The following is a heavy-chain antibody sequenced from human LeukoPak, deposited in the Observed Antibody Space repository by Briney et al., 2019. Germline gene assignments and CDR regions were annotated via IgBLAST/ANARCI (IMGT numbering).Heavy chain of an antibody. CDR2: IIPIFGTA. V-gene: IGHV1-69*13. J-gene: IGHJ3*02. CDR3: ARGGIVGSAFDI. CDR1: GYTFTSYG. Sequence: VASVKVSCKASGYTFTSYGISWVRQAPGQGLEWMGGIIPIFGTANYAQKFQGRVTITADESTSTAYMELSSLRSEDTAVYYCARGGIVGSAFDIWGQGTMVTVSS. D-gene: IGHD3-16*02.